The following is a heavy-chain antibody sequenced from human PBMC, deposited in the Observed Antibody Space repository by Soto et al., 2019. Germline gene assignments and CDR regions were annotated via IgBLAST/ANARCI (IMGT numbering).Heavy chain of an antibody. CDR1: GFSFSSYG. D-gene: IGHD3-10*01. CDR2: ISYDGSNK. J-gene: IGHJ6*02. V-gene: IGHV3-30*18. Sequence: QVQLVESWGGVVQPGRSLRLSCAASGFSFSSYGMHWVRQAPGKGLEWVAVISYDGSNKYYADSVKGRFTISRDNSKNTLYLQMNSLRAEDTAVYYCAKDYYGSASYLRAPMDVWGQGTTVTVSS. CDR3: AKDYYGSASYLRAPMDV.